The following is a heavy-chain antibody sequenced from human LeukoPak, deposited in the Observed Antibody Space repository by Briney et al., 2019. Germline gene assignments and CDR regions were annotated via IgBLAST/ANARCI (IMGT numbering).Heavy chain of an antibody. Sequence: ASVKVSCKASGGTFSSYAISWVRQAPGQGLEWMGGIIPIFGTANYAQKFQGRVTITADKSTSTAYLELSSLRSEDTAVYYCARDQASNDILTGSRRCDAFDIWGQGTMVTVSS. V-gene: IGHV1-69*06. CDR2: IIPIFGTA. J-gene: IGHJ3*02. D-gene: IGHD3-9*01. CDR3: ARDQASNDILTGSRRCDAFDI. CDR1: GGTFSSYA.